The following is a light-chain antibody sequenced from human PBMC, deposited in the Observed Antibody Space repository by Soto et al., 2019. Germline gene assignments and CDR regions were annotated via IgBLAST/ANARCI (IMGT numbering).Light chain of an antibody. Sequence: QSVLTQPPSVSGAPGQRVTISCTGSSSNIRAGYDVHWYQQLPGTAPKLLIYGNSNRPSGVPDRFSGSKSGTSASLAITGLQAEDEADYYCQSYDSSLSGSVVFGGGTKVIVL. CDR2: GNS. J-gene: IGLJ2*01. CDR3: QSYDSSLSGSVV. CDR1: SSNIRAGYD. V-gene: IGLV1-40*01.